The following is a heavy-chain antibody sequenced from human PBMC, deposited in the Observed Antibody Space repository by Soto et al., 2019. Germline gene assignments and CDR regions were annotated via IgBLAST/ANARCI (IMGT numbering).Heavy chain of an antibody. CDR1: GGCINIYS. V-gene: IGHV4-59*01. D-gene: IGHD3-10*01. CDR3: ARDLRLTMVRGVFNWFDP. Sequence: PSGTLSLTCTASGGCINIYSWSWIRQPPGKGLEWIGYIFYSGSTNYTPSLKSRVTISVDTSKNQFSLKLSSVTAADTAVYYCARDLRLTMVRGVFNWFDPWGQGTLGTVS. J-gene: IGHJ5*02. CDR2: IFYSGST.